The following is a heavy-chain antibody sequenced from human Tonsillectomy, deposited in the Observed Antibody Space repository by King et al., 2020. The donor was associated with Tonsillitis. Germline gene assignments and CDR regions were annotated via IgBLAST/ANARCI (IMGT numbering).Heavy chain of an antibody. CDR3: GRYCSSTSCYHYGDAFDI. J-gene: IGHJ3*02. D-gene: IGHD2-2*01. CDR2: INHGGST. V-gene: IGHV4-34*01. CDR1: GGSFSDYH. Sequence: VQLQQWGAGLLKPSETLSLTCTVYGGSFSDYHWSWIRQPPGKGLEWIGQINHGGSTNYNPSLKSRVTMSVDTSKSQFSLKLASVTAADTAVYYCGRYCSSTSCYHYGDAFDIWGQGTMVTVSS.